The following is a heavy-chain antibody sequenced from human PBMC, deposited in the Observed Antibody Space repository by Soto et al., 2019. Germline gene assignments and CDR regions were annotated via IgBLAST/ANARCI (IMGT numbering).Heavy chain of an antibody. CDR3: ASCRTYVWGSYRTGEYDY. Sequence: SETLSLTCTVSGGSISSSSYYWGWIRQPPGKGLEWIGSIYYSGSTYYNPSLKSRVTISVDTSKNQFSLKLSSVTAADTAVYYCASCRTYVWGSYRTGEYDYWGQGTLVTFSS. V-gene: IGHV4-39*01. CDR1: GGSISSSSYY. CDR2: IYYSGST. D-gene: IGHD3-16*02. J-gene: IGHJ4*02.